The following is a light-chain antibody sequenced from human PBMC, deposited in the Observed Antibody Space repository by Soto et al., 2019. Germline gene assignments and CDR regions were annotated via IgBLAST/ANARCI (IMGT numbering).Light chain of an antibody. CDR3: HQRQSWPRT. CDR2: GVS. J-gene: IGKJ1*01. Sequence: EIVMTQSPATLSVSPGERATLSCRVSQSVRSNLAWYQQKLGQAPRLLIYGVSTRATGVPTRFSGSGSGTDFTLTISDVEPEDFAVYYCHQRQSWPRTFGQGTKVDIK. CDR1: QSVRSN. V-gene: IGKV3-15*01.